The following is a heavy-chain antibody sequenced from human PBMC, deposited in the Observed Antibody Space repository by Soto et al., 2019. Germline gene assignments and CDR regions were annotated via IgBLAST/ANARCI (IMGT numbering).Heavy chain of an antibody. CDR1: GGSVNSHA. CDR2: IIPMFGTP. D-gene: IGHD4-17*01. Sequence: QVQLEQSGAEVKKAGSSVKVSCKAFGGSVNSHAISWVRQAHGQGLEWMGGIIPMFGTPTYARRFQAGVTISADESTSTVYLDLSSLRSEDTAMYYCARSRNVAEFNDYGGNYHGFDIWGQGTMVTVSS. J-gene: IGHJ3*02. V-gene: IGHV1-69*01. CDR3: ARSRNVAEFNDYGGNYHGFDI.